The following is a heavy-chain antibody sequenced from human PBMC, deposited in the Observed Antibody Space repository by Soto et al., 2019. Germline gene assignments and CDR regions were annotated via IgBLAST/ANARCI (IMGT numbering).Heavy chain of an antibody. CDR1: GFTFNLFT. J-gene: IGHJ6*02. Sequence: QVQLVESGGGVVQPGRSLRLSCAASGFTFNLFTFHWVRQAPGGGLEWVAVVSHVGDNKFYADSVKGRFTISRDNSKNTLYLQMNSLRVDDTALYYCARGNMDVWGQGTTVTVSS. V-gene: IGHV3-30-3*01. CDR2: VSHVGDNK. CDR3: ARGNMDV.